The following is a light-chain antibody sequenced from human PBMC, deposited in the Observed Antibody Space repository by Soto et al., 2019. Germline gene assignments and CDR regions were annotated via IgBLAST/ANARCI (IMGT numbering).Light chain of an antibody. J-gene: IGKJ1*01. CDR3: QQDNSYPWT. V-gene: IGKV1-5*01. CDR1: QSISNW. Sequence: DIQMTKSPSTLSASVGDRVTITCRASQSISNWLAWYQRKPGKAPKLLIYDAYSLQSRVPSRFSGSESATEFTLTINSLQHDDFATYYCQQDNSYPWTVGQGTKVEIK. CDR2: DAY.